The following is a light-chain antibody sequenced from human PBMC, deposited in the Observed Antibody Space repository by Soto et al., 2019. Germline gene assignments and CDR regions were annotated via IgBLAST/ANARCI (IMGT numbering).Light chain of an antibody. Sequence: IVLTQSPGTLSLSPGERATLSCRASQSVSSAFFAWYQQKPGQPLRLLIYAAASRATGIPDRFSGSGSATDFTLTISRLEPEDFGVYYCQEYGDSPPTFGRGTKVEMK. CDR2: AAA. V-gene: IGKV3-20*01. J-gene: IGKJ2*01. CDR3: QEYGDSPPT. CDR1: QSVSSAF.